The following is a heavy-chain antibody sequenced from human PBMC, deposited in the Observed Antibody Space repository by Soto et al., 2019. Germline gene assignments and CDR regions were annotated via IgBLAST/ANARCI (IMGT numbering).Heavy chain of an antibody. CDR1: GFTFSSYA. Sequence: WGSLRLSCSASGFTFSSYAMSWCRQAPGKGLEWVSAISGSGGSTYYADSVKGRFTISRDNSKNTLYLQMNSLRAEDTAVYYCAKSGYCSSTSCYDWVYYYGMDVWGQGTTVTVSS. V-gene: IGHV3-23*01. CDR2: ISGSGGST. J-gene: IGHJ6*02. D-gene: IGHD2-2*01. CDR3: AKSGYCSSTSCYDWVYYYGMDV.